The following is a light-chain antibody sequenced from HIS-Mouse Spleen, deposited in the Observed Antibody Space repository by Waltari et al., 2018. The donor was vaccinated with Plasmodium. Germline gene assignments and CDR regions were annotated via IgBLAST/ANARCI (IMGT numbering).Light chain of an antibody. CDR2: EVS. CDR3: SSYAGSSV. V-gene: IGLV2-8*01. CDR1: SSDVGGYHY. Sequence: QSALTQPPSASGSPGQSVTISCTGTSSDVGGYHYVSWYQQHPGKAPKLMLYEVSKRPSGVPDRFSGSKSGNTASLTVSGLQAEDEADYYCSSYAGSSVFGTGTKVTVL. J-gene: IGLJ1*01.